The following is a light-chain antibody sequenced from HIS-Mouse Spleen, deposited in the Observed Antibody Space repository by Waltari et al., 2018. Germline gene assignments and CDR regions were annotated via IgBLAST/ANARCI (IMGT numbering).Light chain of an antibody. CDR1: AFPKKY. J-gene: IGLJ2*01. V-gene: IGLV3-10*01. CDR3: YSTDSSGNHRV. CDR2: EDS. Sequence: SYELTQPPSVSVSPGQTARLPCPGDAFPKKYPYWYQQKSGQAPVLVIYEDSKRPSGIPERFSGSSSGTMATLTISGAQVEDEADYYCYSTDSSGNHRVFGGGTKLTVL.